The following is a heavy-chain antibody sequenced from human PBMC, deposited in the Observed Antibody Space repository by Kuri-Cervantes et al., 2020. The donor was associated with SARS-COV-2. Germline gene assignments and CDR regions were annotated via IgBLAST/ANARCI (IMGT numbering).Heavy chain of an antibody. V-gene: IGHV3-74*01. CDR1: GFTFSGHW. CDR3: AKGYIVPSV. Sequence: GESLKISCAASGFTFSGHWIHWVRQAPGKGLVWVSRINPDGSYTNNADSVKGRFTISRDNSKNTLYLQMNSLRAEDTAVYYCAKGYIVPSVWGQGTLVTVSS. D-gene: IGHD2-8*01. CDR2: INPDGSYT. J-gene: IGHJ4*02.